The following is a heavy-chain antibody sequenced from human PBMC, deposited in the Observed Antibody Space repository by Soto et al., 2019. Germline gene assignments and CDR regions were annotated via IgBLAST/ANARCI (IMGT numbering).Heavy chain of an antibody. V-gene: IGHV4-30-4*01. J-gene: IGHJ6*02. CDR3: ARDGRIAAAGFGSSTVMDV. CDR2: IYYSGST. CDR1: GGSISSGDYY. Sequence: QVQLQESGPGLVKPSQTLSLTCTVSGGSISSGDYYWSWIRQPPGKGLGWIGYIYYSGSTHYNPSLKRRVTIPVDTSKNQFSMKLSSVTAADTAVYYCARDGRIAAAGFGSSTVMDVWGQGTTVTVSS. D-gene: IGHD6-13*01.